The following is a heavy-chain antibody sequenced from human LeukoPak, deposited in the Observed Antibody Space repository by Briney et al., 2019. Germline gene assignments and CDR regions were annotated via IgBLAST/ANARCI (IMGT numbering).Heavy chain of an antibody. CDR2: ISYDGSNK. V-gene: IGHV3-30*03. CDR1: GFTFSSYG. Sequence: GGSLRLSCAASGFTFSSYGMHWVRQAPGKGLEWVAVISYDGSNKYYADSVKGRFTISRDNSKNTLYLQMNSLRAEDTAVYYCARDKGVVITMYYFDYWGQGTLVTVSS. J-gene: IGHJ4*02. D-gene: IGHD3-3*01. CDR3: ARDKGVVITMYYFDY.